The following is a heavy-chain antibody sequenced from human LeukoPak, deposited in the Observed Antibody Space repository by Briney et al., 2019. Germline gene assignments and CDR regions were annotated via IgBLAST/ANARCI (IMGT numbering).Heavy chain of an antibody. V-gene: IGHV3-33*01. CDR2: IWYDGSNK. CDR3: ATATRDYDSSGYDY. J-gene: IGHJ4*02. CDR1: GFTFSSYG. Sequence: GGSLRLSCAASGFTFSSYGMHWVRQAPGKGLEWVAVIWYDGSNKYYADSVKGRFTISRDNSKNTLYLQMNSLRAEDTAVYYCATATRDYDSSGYDYWGQGTLVTVSS. D-gene: IGHD3-22*01.